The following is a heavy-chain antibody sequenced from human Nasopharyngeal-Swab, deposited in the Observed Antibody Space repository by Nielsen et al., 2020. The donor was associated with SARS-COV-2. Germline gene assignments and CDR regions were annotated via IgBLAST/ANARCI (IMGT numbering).Heavy chain of an antibody. V-gene: IGHV3-21*01. D-gene: IGHD2-2*01. Sequence: GESLKISCAASGFTFSSYSMNWVSQAPGKGLEWVSSISSSSSYIYYADSVKGRFTISRDNAKNSLYLQMNSLRAEDTAVYYCARGQYCSSTSCYARGYYYYYGMDVWGQGTTVAVSS. CDR2: ISSSSSYI. CDR1: GFTFSSYS. J-gene: IGHJ6*02. CDR3: ARGQYCSSTSCYARGYYYYYGMDV.